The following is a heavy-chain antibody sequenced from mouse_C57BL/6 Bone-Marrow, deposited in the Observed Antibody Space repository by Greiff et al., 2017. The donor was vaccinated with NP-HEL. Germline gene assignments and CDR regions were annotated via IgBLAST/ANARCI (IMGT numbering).Heavy chain of an antibody. CDR2: IYPRSGNT. Sequence: LVESGAELARPGASVKLSCKASGYTFTSYGISWVKQRTGQGLEWIGEIYPRSGNTYYNEKFKGKATLTADKSSSTAYMELRSLTSEDSAVYFCARKGLPWYFDVWGTGTTVTVSS. CDR3: ARKGLPWYFDV. J-gene: IGHJ1*03. D-gene: IGHD2-2*01. CDR1: GYTFTSYG. V-gene: IGHV1-81*01.